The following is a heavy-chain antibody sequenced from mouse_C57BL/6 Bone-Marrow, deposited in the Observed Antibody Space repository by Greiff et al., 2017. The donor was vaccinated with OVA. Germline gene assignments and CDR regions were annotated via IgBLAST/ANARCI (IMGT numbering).Heavy chain of an antibody. J-gene: IGHJ3*01. D-gene: IGHD2-4*01. CDR2: FHPYNDDT. CDR3: ARPGDYDGDWFAY. Sequence: VKLQESGAELVKPRASVKMSCKASGYTFTTYPIEWMKQNHGKSLEWIGNFHPYNDDTKYNEKFKGKATLTVEKSSSTVYLELSRLTSDDSAVYYCARPGDYDGDWFAYWGQGTLVTVSA. V-gene: IGHV1-47*01. CDR1: GYTFTTYP.